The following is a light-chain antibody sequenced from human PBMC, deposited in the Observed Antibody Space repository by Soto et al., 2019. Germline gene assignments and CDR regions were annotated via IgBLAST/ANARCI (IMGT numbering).Light chain of an antibody. CDR2: KAS. CDR1: QSISIC. Sequence: IKVTQSPAALSASVGDRVTITCRASQSISICLAWYQQKPGKAPKILIYKASSLESGVPSRFRGSASGTEFTLTISSLKTDDFANYYRQQYSTYHTRTFGQGTKVDIK. V-gene: IGKV1-5*03. J-gene: IGKJ1*01. CDR3: QQYSTYHTRT.